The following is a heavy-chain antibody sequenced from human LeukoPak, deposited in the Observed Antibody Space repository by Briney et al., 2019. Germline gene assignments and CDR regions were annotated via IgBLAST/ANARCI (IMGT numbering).Heavy chain of an antibody. Sequence: SETLSLTCAVYGGSFSGYYWSWIRQPPGKGLEWIGEINHSGSANYNPSLKSRVTISVDTSKNQFSLKLSSVTAADTAVYYCAKNVGFYDILTGYARYYFDYWGQGTLVTVSS. V-gene: IGHV4-34*01. D-gene: IGHD3-9*01. CDR2: INHSGSA. CDR3: AKNVGFYDILTGYARYYFDY. J-gene: IGHJ4*02. CDR1: GGSFSGYY.